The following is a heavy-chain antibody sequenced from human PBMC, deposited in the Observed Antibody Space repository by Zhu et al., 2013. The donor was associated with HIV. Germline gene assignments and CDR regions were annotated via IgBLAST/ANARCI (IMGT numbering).Heavy chain of an antibody. D-gene: IGHD3-10*01. CDR2: ISYDGSNK. Sequence: QVQLVESGGGVVQPGRSLRLSCAASGFTFSIYVMHWVRQAPGKGLEWVAVISYDGSNKNYADSVKGRFTISRDNSKNTLYLQMNSLRAEDTAVYYCARGALWRGDLDFWGRGTLVTVAS. V-gene: IGHV3-30*14. CDR3: ARGALWRGDLDF. CDR1: GFTFSIYV. J-gene: IGHJ2*01.